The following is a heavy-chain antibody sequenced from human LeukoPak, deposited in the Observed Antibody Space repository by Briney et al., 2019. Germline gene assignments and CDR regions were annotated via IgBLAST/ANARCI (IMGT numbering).Heavy chain of an antibody. CDR2: ISSSGSTI. V-gene: IGHV3-48*03. CDR3: ARGGSSGSYDY. CDR1: GFTFSSYE. J-gene: IGHJ4*02. D-gene: IGHD6-19*01. Sequence: GGSLRLSCAASGFTFSSYEMNWVRQAPGKGLEWVSSISSSGSTIDYADSVKGRFTISRDNAKNSLCLQMDSLRAEDTAVYYCARGGSSGSYDYWGQGTLVTVSS.